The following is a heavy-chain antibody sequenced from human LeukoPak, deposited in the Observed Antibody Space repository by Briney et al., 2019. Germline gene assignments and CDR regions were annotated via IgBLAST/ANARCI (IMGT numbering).Heavy chain of an antibody. CDR2: IIPIFGTA. V-gene: IGHV1-69*06. Sequence: GSSVKVSCKASGGTFSSYAISWVRQAPGQGLEWMGGIIPIFGTANYAQKFQGRVTITPDKSTSTAYMELSSLRSEDTAVYYCARHWGYCSSTSCYDSNWFDPWGQGTLVTVSS. CDR1: GGTFSSYA. CDR3: ARHWGYCSSTSCYDSNWFDP. J-gene: IGHJ5*02. D-gene: IGHD2-2*01.